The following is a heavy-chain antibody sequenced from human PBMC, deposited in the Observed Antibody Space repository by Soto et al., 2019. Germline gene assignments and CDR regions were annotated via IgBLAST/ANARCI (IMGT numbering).Heavy chain of an antibody. CDR1: GFSLSTSGVG. CDR3: AHNSAGFDY. Sequence: QITLKESGPPLVKPTQTLTLTCTFSGFSLSTSGVGVGWIRQPTGKALEWLGLIYWDDDTRHSPSLKSRLTFPKDTSQHEVVLTMTNMDPVDTATYYCAHNSAGFDYWGQGTLVTVSS. J-gene: IGHJ4*02. CDR2: IYWDDDT. V-gene: IGHV2-5*02.